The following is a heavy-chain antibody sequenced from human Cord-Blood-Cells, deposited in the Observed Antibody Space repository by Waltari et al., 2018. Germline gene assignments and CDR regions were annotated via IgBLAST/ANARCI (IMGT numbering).Heavy chain of an antibody. CDR2: INPNSGGT. Sequence: QVQLVQPGAEVKKPGASVKVSCKASGYTFTGYYMHWVRQAPGQGLEWMGWINPNSGGTNYAQKFQGRVTMTRDTSISTAYMELSRLRSDDTAVYYCARRRGYGSGSYLDFDYWGQGTLVTVSS. D-gene: IGHD3-10*01. V-gene: IGHV1-2*02. J-gene: IGHJ4*02. CDR1: GYTFTGYY. CDR3: ARRRGYGSGSYLDFDY.